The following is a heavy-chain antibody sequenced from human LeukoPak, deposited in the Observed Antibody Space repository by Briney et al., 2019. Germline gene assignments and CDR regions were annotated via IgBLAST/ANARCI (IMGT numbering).Heavy chain of an antibody. D-gene: IGHD3-22*01. CDR2: ISCYNGDT. V-gene: IGHV1-18*01. CDR1: GYTFTHHG. CDR3: ARDPSNSSGYHAHFDS. Sequence: ASVNVSCKASGYTFTHHGISWVRQAPGQGLEWLGWISCYNGDTIYAQNVQGRVTMTTDASTRTVYMQLRILGSDDTAIYYCARDPSNSSGYHAHFDSWGQGTLVTVSS. J-gene: IGHJ4*02.